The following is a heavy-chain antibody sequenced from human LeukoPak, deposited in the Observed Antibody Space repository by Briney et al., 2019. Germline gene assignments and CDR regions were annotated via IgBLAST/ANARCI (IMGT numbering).Heavy chain of an antibody. CDR3: AREFHDYVWGSYRSDAFDI. CDR1: GYTFTSYY. J-gene: IGHJ3*02. V-gene: IGHV1-46*01. D-gene: IGHD3-16*02. CDR2: INPSGGST. Sequence: ASVKVSCKASGYTFTSYYMHWVRQAPGQGLEWMGIINPSGGSTSYAQKFQGRVTMTRDTSISTAYMELSRLRSDDTAVYYCAREFHDYVWGSYRSDAFDIWGQGTMVTVSS.